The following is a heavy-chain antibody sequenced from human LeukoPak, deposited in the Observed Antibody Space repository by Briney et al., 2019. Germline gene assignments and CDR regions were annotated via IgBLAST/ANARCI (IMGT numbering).Heavy chain of an antibody. CDR1: GYTFTSYG. J-gene: IGHJ5*02. V-gene: IGHV1-18*01. D-gene: IGHD6-13*01. CDR3: ARDPSSRQLVQGAPNWFDP. CDR2: ISAYNGNT. Sequence: ASVKVSCKASGYTFTSYGISWVRQAPGQGLEWMGWISAYNGNTNCAQKLQGRVTMTTDTSTSTAYMELRSLRSDDTAVYYCARDPSSRQLVQGAPNWFDPWGQGTLVTVSS.